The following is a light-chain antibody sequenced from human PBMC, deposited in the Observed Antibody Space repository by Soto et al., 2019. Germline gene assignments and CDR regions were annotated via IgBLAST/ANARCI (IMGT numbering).Light chain of an antibody. V-gene: IGKV1-39*01. CDR1: QSISSY. CDR2: AAS. Sequence: GDRVTLTSRASQSISSYLNWYQQKPGKAPKLLIYAASSLQSGVPSRFSGSGSGTDLNLTISSLQPEDFATYYCQQSYSTPLTCGQGTKVDIK. J-gene: IGKJ1*01. CDR3: QQSYSTPLT.